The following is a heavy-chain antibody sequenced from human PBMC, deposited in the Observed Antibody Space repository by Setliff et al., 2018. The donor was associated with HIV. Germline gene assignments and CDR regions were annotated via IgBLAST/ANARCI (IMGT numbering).Heavy chain of an antibody. CDR2: MNPNSGNT. CDR1: GYNFTTYD. J-gene: IGHJ6*03. V-gene: IGHV1-8*02. D-gene: IGHD2-21*01. Sequence: ASVKVSCKSSGYNFTTYDINWVRQATGQGPEWMGWMNPNSGNTGYAQNFQGRITMTRNTSISTAYMELSSLRSDDTAVYYCTSGRVVVIAAVKYYYYFDVWGKGTTVTVSS. CDR3: TSGRVVVIAAVKYYYYFDV.